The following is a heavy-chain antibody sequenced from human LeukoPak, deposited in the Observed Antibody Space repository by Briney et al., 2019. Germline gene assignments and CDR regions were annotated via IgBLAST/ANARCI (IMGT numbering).Heavy chain of an antibody. Sequence: SQTLSLTCTVSGGSISSGDYYWSWIRQPPGKGLEWIGYIYYSGSTYYNPSLKSRVTISVDTSKNQFSLKLSSVTAADTAVYYYARGGPDQDAFDIWGQGTMVTVSS. D-gene: IGHD1-14*01. J-gene: IGHJ3*02. V-gene: IGHV4-30-4*08. CDR2: IYYSGST. CDR3: ARGGPDQDAFDI. CDR1: GGSISSGDYY.